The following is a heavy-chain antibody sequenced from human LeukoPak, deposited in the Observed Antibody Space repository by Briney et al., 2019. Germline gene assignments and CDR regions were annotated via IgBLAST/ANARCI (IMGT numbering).Heavy chain of an antibody. D-gene: IGHD6-19*01. Sequence: SETLSLTCAVYGGSFSGYYWSWIRQPPGKGLEWIGEINHSGSTNYNPSLKSRVTISVDTSKNQFSLKLSSVTAADTAAYYCARGQWLDLPPLGYWGQGTLVTVSS. J-gene: IGHJ4*02. CDR2: INHSGST. CDR3: ARGQWLDLPPLGY. CDR1: GGSFSGYY. V-gene: IGHV4-34*01.